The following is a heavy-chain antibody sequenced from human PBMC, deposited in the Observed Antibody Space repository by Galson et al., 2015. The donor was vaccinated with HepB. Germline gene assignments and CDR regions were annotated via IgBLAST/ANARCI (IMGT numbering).Heavy chain of an antibody. V-gene: IGHV1-18*04. D-gene: IGHD5-12*01. CDR1: GYTFTSYG. J-gene: IGHJ4*02. Sequence: SVKVSCKASGYTFTSYGFVWVRQAPGQGLEWMGWISAYNGNTNYAQKLQGRVTMTTDTSTGTAYMELRSLRSDDTAVYYCATVIRGPDYQRAFDYWGQGTLVTVSS. CDR3: ATVIRGPDYQRAFDY. CDR2: ISAYNGNT.